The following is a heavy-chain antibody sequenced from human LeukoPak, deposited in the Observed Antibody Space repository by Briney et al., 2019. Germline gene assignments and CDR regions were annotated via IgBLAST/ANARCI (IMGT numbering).Heavy chain of an antibody. CDR2: TNHSGST. J-gene: IGHJ5*02. D-gene: IGHD3-9*01. CDR3: ARRGIAVLRYFDWSRNWFDP. Sequence: SETLSLTCAVYGGSFSGYYWSWIRQPPGKGLECIGETNHSGSTNYNPSLKSRVTISVDTSKNQFSLKLSSVTAADTAVYYCARRGIAVLRYFDWSRNWFDPWGQGTLVTVSS. CDR1: GGSFSGYY. V-gene: IGHV4-34*01.